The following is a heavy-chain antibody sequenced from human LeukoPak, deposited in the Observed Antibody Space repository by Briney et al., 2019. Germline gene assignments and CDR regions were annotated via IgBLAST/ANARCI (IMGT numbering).Heavy chain of an antibody. CDR1: GGSISSSSYY. Sequence: SETLSLTCTVSGGSISSSSYYWGWIRQPPGKGLEWIGYIYYSGSTNYNPSLKSRVTISVDTSKNQFSLKLSSVTAADTAVYYCARWDYYDSSGYLHWGQGTLVTVSS. V-gene: IGHV4-61*05. D-gene: IGHD3-22*01. CDR2: IYYSGST. CDR3: ARWDYYDSSGYLH. J-gene: IGHJ4*02.